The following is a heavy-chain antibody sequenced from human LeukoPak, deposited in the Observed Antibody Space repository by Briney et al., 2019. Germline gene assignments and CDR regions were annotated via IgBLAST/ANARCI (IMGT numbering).Heavy chain of an antibody. V-gene: IGHV5-51*01. CDR2: IYPGDSDT. CDR3: ARLRVPKNDPGWYYDL. CDR1: GYSFIGHW. Sequence: GESLKISCKGSGYSFIGHWIGWVRQMPGKGLEWMGIIYPGDSDTRYSPSFQGQVTISVDKSISTAYLQWSSLQASDTAMYFCARLRVPKNDPGWYYDLWGRGTLITVSS. D-gene: IGHD1-1*01. J-gene: IGHJ2*01.